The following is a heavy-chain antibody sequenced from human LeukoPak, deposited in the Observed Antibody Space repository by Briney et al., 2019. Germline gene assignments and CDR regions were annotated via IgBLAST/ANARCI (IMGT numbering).Heavy chain of an antibody. Sequence: SVKVSCKASGYTFTSYGISWVRQAPGQGLEWMGGIIPIFGTANYAQKFQGRVTITADESTSTAYMELSSLRSEDTAVYYCAREHLHSSGYPIDYFDYWGQGTLVTVSS. CDR3: AREHLHSSGYPIDYFDY. J-gene: IGHJ4*02. CDR2: IIPIFGTA. CDR1: GYTFTSYG. D-gene: IGHD3-22*01. V-gene: IGHV1-69*13.